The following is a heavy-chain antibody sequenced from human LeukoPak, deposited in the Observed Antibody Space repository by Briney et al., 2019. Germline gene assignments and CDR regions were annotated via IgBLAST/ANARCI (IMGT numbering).Heavy chain of an antibody. CDR2: IYHSGST. D-gene: IGHD4-17*01. Sequence: SSETLSLTCAVSGYSISSGYYWGWIRQPPGKGLEWTGSIYHSGSTYYNPSLKSRVTISVDTSKNQFSLKLSSVTAADTAVYYCARERGDYEEYWGQGTLVTVSS. J-gene: IGHJ4*02. CDR1: GYSISSGYY. CDR3: ARERGDYEEY. V-gene: IGHV4-38-2*02.